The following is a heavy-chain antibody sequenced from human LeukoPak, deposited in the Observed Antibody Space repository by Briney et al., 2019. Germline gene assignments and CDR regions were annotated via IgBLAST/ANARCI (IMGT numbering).Heavy chain of an antibody. CDR3: ASGIPAAGSNAFDV. CDR1: GGSISSGSYF. D-gene: IGHD6-13*01. J-gene: IGHJ3*01. Sequence: PSETLSLTCTVSGGSISSGSYFWSWIRQPAGKGLQWIGRIYTGGSTNYNPSLKSRVTMSVDTSKNQFSLKLTSVTAADTAVYYCASGIPAAGSNAFDVWGQGTMVTVSS. CDR2: IYTGGST. V-gene: IGHV4-61*02.